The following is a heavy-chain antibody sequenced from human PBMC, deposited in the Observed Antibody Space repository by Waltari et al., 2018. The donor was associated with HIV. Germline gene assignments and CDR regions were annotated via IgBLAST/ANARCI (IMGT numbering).Heavy chain of an antibody. CDR3: ARGRTGYSYLDS. V-gene: IGHV4-59*01. D-gene: IGHD2-15*01. Sequence: GDSLNNYYWNWIRQAPGKEFEWIGYFYSSGSVNYSPSFASRVTMSMDSSRKQFSLKVTSVTAADTATYYCARGRTGYSYLDSWGQGTLVTVSS. CDR2: FYSSGSV. CDR1: GDSLNNYY. J-gene: IGHJ4*02.